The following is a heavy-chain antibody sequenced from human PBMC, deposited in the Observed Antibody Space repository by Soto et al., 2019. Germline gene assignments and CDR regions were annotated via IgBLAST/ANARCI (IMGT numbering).Heavy chain of an antibody. Sequence: QVQLVQSGAEVKKPGSSVKVSCKASGGTFSSYAISWVRQAPGQGLEWMGGIIPIFGTANYAQKFQGRVTITADESTRTAYMELSSLRSEDTAVYYCARDTRIAVAGTGWFDPWGQGTLVTVSS. D-gene: IGHD6-19*01. CDR3: ARDTRIAVAGTGWFDP. CDR1: GGTFSSYA. V-gene: IGHV1-69*12. J-gene: IGHJ5*02. CDR2: IIPIFGTA.